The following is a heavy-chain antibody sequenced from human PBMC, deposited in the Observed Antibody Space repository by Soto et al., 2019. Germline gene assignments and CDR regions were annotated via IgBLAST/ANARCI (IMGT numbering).Heavy chain of an antibody. Sequence: GGSLRLSCAASGFTFSSYSMNWVRQAPGKGLEWVSYISSSSSTIYYADSVKGRFTISRDNAKNSLYLQMNSLRDEDTAVYYCARDRTSYSYGLFDYWGQGTLVTVSS. CDR2: ISSSSSTI. D-gene: IGHD5-18*01. CDR1: GFTFSSYS. V-gene: IGHV3-48*02. CDR3: ARDRTSYSYGLFDY. J-gene: IGHJ4*02.